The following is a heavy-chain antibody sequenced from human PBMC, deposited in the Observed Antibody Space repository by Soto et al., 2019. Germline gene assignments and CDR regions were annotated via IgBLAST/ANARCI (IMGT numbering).Heavy chain of an antibody. D-gene: IGHD2-15*01. CDR1: GGSISSDGYS. V-gene: IGHV4-30-2*01. CDR3: ARGQVVAAQH. CDR2: IYHSGST. Sequence: QLQLQESGSGRVKRSQTLCLTCAVSGGSISSDGYSWSWIRQPPGKGLEWIGYIYHSGSTYYNPSLKSRVTISVDRSKNQFSLKLSSVTAADTAVYYCARGQVVAAQHWGQGTLVTVSS. J-gene: IGHJ4*02.